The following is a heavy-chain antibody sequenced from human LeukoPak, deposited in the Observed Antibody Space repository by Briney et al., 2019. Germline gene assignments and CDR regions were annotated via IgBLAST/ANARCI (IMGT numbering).Heavy chain of an antibody. V-gene: IGHV4-59*01. Sequence: SETLSLTCTVSGGSISSYYWSWIRQPPGKGLEWIGYIYYSGSTNYNPSLKSRVTISVDTSKNQFSLKLSSVTAADTAVYYCARKDGGGYADYWGQGTLVTVSS. J-gene: IGHJ4*02. CDR3: ARKDGGGYADY. D-gene: IGHD5-12*01. CDR1: GGSISSYY. CDR2: IYYSGST.